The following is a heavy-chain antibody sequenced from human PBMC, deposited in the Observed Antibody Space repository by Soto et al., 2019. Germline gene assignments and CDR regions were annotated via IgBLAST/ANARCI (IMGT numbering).Heavy chain of an antibody. CDR2: ISYDGSNK. CDR3: AKDYAYLGYYFDY. J-gene: IGHJ4*02. V-gene: IGHV3-30*18. Sequence: GKGLEWVAVISYDGSNKYYADSVKGRFTISRDNSKNTLYLQMNSLRAEDTAVYYCAKDYAYLGYYFDYWGQRTLVTVPS. D-gene: IGHD2-2*01.